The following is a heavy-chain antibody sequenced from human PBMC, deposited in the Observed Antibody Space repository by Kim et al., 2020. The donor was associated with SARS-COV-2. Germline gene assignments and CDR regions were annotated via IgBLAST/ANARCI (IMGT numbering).Heavy chain of an antibody. Sequence: SETLSLTCTVSGVSISSYYWSWIRQPPGKGLEWIGYIYYSGSTNYNPSLKSRVTISVDTSKNQFSLKLSSVTAADTAVYYCARDTFPTYGGNAYFDYGC. CDR2: IYYSGST. V-gene: IGHV4-59*13. J-gene: IGHJ4*01. CDR1: GVSISSYY. CDR3: ARDTFPTYGGNAYFDY. D-gene: IGHD4-17*01.